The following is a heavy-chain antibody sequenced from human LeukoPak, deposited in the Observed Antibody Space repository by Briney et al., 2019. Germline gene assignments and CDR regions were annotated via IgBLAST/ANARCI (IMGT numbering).Heavy chain of an antibody. Sequence: GGSLRLSCAASGFTFSHYSMNWVRQAPGKGLEWVSSISSDSRYIYYADSLKGRFTISRDNAKNSLYLQMNSLRAEDTAVYYCATDYAGNSLWYYYGLGVWGQGTTVTVPS. V-gene: IGHV3-21*01. CDR2: ISSDSRYI. D-gene: IGHD4-23*01. J-gene: IGHJ6*02. CDR1: GFTFSHYS. CDR3: ATDYAGNSLWYYYGLGV.